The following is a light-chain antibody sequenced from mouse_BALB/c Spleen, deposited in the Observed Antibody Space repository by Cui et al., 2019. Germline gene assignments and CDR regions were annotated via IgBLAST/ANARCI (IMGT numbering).Light chain of an antibody. V-gene: IGKV8-28*01. CDR1: QSLLNSGNQKNY. Sequence: DIVMTQSPSSLSVSAGEKVTMSCKSSQSLLNSGNQKNYLAWYQQKLGQPPKLLIYGASTRESGVPDRFTGSGSGTDFTLTISSVQAEDLAVYYCQYDHSYPFTFGSGTKLEIK. CDR3: QYDHSYPFT. CDR2: GAS. J-gene: IGKJ4*01.